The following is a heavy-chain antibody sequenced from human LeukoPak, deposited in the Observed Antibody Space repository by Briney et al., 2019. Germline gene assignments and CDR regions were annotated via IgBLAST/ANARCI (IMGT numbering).Heavy chain of an antibody. V-gene: IGHV3-11*01. Sequence: PGXGLEWVSYISSSGSTIYYADSVKGRFTISRDNAKNSLYLQMNSLRAEDTAVYYCARGFYGLFDYWGQGTLVTVSS. J-gene: IGHJ4*02. D-gene: IGHD2/OR15-2a*01. CDR3: ARGFYGLFDY. CDR2: ISSSGSTI.